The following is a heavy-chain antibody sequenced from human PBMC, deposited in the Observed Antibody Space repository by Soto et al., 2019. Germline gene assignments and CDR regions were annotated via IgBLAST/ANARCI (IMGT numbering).Heavy chain of an antibody. CDR3: ARGGVGAGGYGMDV. V-gene: IGHV1-2*02. CDR2: INRNSGGT. CDR1: GYTFTGYY. J-gene: IGHJ6*02. Sequence: ASVKVSCKASGYTFTGYYLHWVRQAPGQGLEWMGWINRNSGGTNYAQKFQGRATMTRDTSISTAYMELSSLRSDDTAVYYCARGGVGAGGYGMDVWGQGTTVTVSS. D-gene: IGHD1-26*01.